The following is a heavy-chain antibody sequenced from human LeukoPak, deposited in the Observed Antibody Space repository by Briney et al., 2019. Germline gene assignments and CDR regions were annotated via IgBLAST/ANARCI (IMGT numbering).Heavy chain of an antibody. CDR1: GFTVITND. CDR2: LYSDGNT. CDR3: ARGVEPLAANTLAY. V-gene: IGHV3-53*01. D-gene: IGHD1-14*01. Sequence: GGSLRLSCAASGFTVITNDMTCVRQAPGKGLEWVSVLYSDGNTKYADSVQGRLTISRDNSKNTLYLEMNSLSPDDTAVYYCARGVEPLAANTLAYWGQGTLVTVSS. J-gene: IGHJ4*02.